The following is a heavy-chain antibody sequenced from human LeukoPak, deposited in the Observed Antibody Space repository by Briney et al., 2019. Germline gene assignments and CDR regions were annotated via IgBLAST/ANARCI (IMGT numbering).Heavy chain of an antibody. D-gene: IGHD3-10*01. Sequence: ASMKVSCQASGYTFTSHYKNWVRQVPGQGLEWVGIANPNSGSTDSAQKFRGRVILTRDTSTSTFYMELSSLRSEDTAVYYCARSEYYGSGSFDYWGQGTLVTVSS. V-gene: IGHV1-46*01. J-gene: IGHJ4*02. CDR3: ARSEYYGSGSFDY. CDR2: ANPNSGST. CDR1: GYTFTSHY.